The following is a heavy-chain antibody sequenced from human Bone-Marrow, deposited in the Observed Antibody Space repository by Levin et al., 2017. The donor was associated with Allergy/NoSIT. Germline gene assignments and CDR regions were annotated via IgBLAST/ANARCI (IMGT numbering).Heavy chain of an antibody. Sequence: GGSLRLSCAASGFTFSSYGMHWVRQAPGKGLEWVAVISYDGSNKYYADSVKGRFTISRDNSKNTLYLQMNSLRAEDTAVYYCAKGPLGYSSSSNPSPHYYYYGMDVWGQGTTVTVSS. CDR3: AKGPLGYSSSSNPSPHYYYYGMDV. J-gene: IGHJ6*02. V-gene: IGHV3-30*18. CDR1: GFTFSSYG. CDR2: ISYDGSNK. D-gene: IGHD6-6*01.